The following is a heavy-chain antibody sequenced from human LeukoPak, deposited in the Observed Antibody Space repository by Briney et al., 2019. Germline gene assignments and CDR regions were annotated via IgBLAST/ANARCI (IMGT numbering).Heavy chain of an antibody. V-gene: IGHV1-2*02. CDR1: VYTLNGYY. Sequence: SESVSCKSSVYTLNGYYLLLVRDAPGHGLEWRVGIDPVSGGTHYAQKFQVRVTVTRDTSITTVYMELSGLTSDDTAVYYCARVPGPYTTSRFDYWGQGTLVTVSS. CDR2: IDPVSGGT. CDR3: ARVPGPYTTSRFDY. D-gene: IGHD2-2*02. J-gene: IGHJ4*02.